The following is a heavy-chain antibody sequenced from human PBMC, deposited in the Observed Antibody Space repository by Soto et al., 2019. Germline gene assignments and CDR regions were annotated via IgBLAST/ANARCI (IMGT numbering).Heavy chain of an antibody. CDR3: ARWPLGGIGNAFEI. V-gene: IGHV1-69*13. D-gene: IGHD1-26*01. J-gene: IGHJ3*02. CDR1: GGTFSSYE. Sequence: ASVKVSCKASGGTFSSYEISWVRQAPGQGLEWMGGIIPIFHTSNYAQKFQGRVTITADESTSTAYMELSSLRSEDTAVYYCARWPLGGIGNAFEIWGQGTMVTVSS. CDR2: IIPIFHTS.